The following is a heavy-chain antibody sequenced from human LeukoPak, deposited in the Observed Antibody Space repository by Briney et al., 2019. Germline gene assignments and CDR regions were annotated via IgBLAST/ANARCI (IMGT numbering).Heavy chain of an antibody. CDR3: ARVSSSSSWYHVSYYYGMDV. D-gene: IGHD6-13*01. CDR2: IYYSGST. J-gene: IGHJ6*02. CDR1: GGSISSYY. V-gene: IGHV4-59*01. Sequence: SETLSLTCTVSGGSISSYYWSWIRQPPGKGLEWIGDIYYSGSTNYNPSLESRVTISVDTSKNQFSLKLSSVTAAHTAVYYCARVSSSSSWYHVSYYYGMDVWGQGTTVTVSS.